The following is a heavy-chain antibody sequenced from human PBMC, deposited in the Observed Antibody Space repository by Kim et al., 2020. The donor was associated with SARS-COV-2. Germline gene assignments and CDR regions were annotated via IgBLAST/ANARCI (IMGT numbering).Heavy chain of an antibody. CDR1: GYTFTSYG. J-gene: IGHJ4*02. CDR3: ARSKCQLLFSRPYPDFDY. V-gene: IGHV1-18*01. D-gene: IGHD2-2*01. CDR2: ISDYNGNT. Sequence: ASVKVSCKASGYTFTSYGLSWVRQAPGQGLEWMGWISDYNGNTNYAQKLKGRVTMTTDTSTSTAYMELRSLRSDDTAVYYCARSKCQLLFSRPYPDFDYWGQSTLVPVSS.